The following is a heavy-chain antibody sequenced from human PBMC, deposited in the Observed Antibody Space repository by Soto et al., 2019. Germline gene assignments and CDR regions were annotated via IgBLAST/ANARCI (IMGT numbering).Heavy chain of an antibody. V-gene: IGHV4-31*03. D-gene: IGHD2-15*01. CDR2: RYYSEST. CDR3: ARTKCSGGSCYSWSLDY. Sequence: SETLSLTCTVSGGSITTGGYYWSWIRQLPGKGLEWIGHRYYSESTYYNPSLKSRVSISLDTSKNQFSLKLSFVTAADTAMYYCARTKCSGGSCYSWSLDYWGQGNPVTVSS. CDR1: GGSITTGGYY. J-gene: IGHJ4*02.